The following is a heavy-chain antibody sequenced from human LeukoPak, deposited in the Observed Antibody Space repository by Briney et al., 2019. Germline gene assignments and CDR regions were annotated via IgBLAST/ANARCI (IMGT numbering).Heavy chain of an antibody. V-gene: IGHV1-46*01. Sequence: ASVKVSCKASGYTFTSYYMHWVRQAPGQGLEWMGIINPSGGSTSYAQKFQGRVTMTRDTSTSTVYMELSNLRSEDTAVYYCARTSGYGYYYYYMDVWGKGTTVTVSS. CDR2: INPSGGST. J-gene: IGHJ6*03. CDR3: ARTSGYGYYYYYMDV. CDR1: GYTFTSYY. D-gene: IGHD5-12*01.